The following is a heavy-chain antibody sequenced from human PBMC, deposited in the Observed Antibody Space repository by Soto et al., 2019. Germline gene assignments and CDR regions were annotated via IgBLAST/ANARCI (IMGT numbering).Heavy chain of an antibody. D-gene: IGHD3-10*01. V-gene: IGHV1-8*01. J-gene: IGHJ4*02. CDR2: MNPNSGNT. Sequence: QVQLVQSGAEVKKPGASVKVSCKASGYTFTSYDINWVRQATGQGLEWMGWMNPNSGNTGYAQKCQGRVTMTRNTSISTAYMELSSLRSEDTAVYYCERAVRGRGRGAAYYSDYWGQGTLVTVSS. CDR1: GYTFTSYD. CDR3: ERAVRGRGRGAAYYSDY.